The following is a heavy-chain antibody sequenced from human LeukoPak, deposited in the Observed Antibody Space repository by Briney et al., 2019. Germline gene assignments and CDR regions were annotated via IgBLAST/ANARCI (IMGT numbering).Heavy chain of an antibody. CDR1: GFTFSSYS. V-gene: IGHV3-21*01. CDR3: ARDYPAEYYDSSGYYPPGYYYYYYMDV. CDR2: MSSSSSYI. J-gene: IGHJ6*03. D-gene: IGHD3-22*01. Sequence: GGSLRLSCAASGFTFSSYSMNWVRQAPGKGLEWVSSMSSSSSYIYYADSVKGRFTISRDNAKNSLYLQMNSLRAEDTAVYYCARDYPAEYYDSSGYYPPGYYYYYYMDVWGKGTTVTVSS.